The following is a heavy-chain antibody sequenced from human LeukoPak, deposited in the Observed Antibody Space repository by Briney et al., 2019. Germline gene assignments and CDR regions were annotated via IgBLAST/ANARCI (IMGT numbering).Heavy chain of an antibody. CDR2: INHSGST. J-gene: IGHJ5*02. Sequence: SETPSLTCAVYGGSFSGYYWSWIRQPPGKGLEWIGEINHSGSTNYNPSLKSRVTISVDTSKNQFSLKLSSVTAADTAVYYCARGKVVVPAATNWFDPWGQGTLVTVSS. CDR1: GGSFSGYY. D-gene: IGHD2-2*01. V-gene: IGHV4-34*01. CDR3: ARGKVVVPAATNWFDP.